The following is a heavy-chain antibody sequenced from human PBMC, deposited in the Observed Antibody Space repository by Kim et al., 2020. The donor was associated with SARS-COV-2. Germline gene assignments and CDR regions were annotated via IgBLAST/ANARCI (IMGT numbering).Heavy chain of an antibody. J-gene: IGHJ4*02. Sequence: YADAVKGRFTISRGHATNSLYLQMTSLRAEDTAVYYCARVLSSGWSYFDYWGQGTLVTVSS. V-gene: IGHV3-21*01. CDR3: ARVLSSGWSYFDY. D-gene: IGHD6-19*01.